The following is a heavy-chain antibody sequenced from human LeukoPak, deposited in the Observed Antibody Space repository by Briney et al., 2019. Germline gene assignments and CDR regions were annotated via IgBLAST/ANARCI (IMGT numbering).Heavy chain of an antibody. D-gene: IGHD6-25*01. CDR1: GYTFSDYG. CDR2: ISAYNGNT. V-gene: IGHV1-18*01. CDR3: ATGSRVFAFDI. Sequence: ASVKVSCKASGYTFSDYGISWVRQAPGQGLEWMGWISAYNGNTNYAQKFQGRVTMTRDTSTSTVYMELSSLRSDDTAVYYCATGSRVFAFDIWGQGTMVTVSS. J-gene: IGHJ3*02.